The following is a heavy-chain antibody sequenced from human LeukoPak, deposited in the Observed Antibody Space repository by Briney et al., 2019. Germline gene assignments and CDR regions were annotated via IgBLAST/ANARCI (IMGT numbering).Heavy chain of an antibody. J-gene: IGHJ4*02. D-gene: IGHD3-16*01. Sequence: SETLSLTCAVYGETLSGYYWSWIRQPAGKGLDWIGRIYTSGSTKYNPSLKSRVTMSVDTSKNQFSLKLSSVTAADTAVYYCARDRSLGELTTESPSFDYWGQGTLVTVSS. CDR3: ARDRSLGELTTESPSFDY. CDR2: IYTSGST. V-gene: IGHV4-4*07. CDR1: GETLSGYY.